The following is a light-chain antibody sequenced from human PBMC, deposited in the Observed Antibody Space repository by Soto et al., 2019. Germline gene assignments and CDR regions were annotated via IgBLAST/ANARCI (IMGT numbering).Light chain of an antibody. J-gene: IGLJ2*01. V-gene: IGLV3-9*01. CDR1: NIGSKN. Sequence: SYELTQPLSVSVALGQTAKITCGGNNIGSKNVHWYQQKPGQAPVLVIYRDDNRPSGIPERFSGSNSGNTATLTITRAQAGDDSDYYCQVWDSSTVVFGGGTKVTVL. CDR2: RDD. CDR3: QVWDSSTVV.